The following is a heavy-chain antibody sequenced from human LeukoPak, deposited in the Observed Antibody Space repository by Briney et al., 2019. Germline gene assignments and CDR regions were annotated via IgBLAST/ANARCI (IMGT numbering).Heavy chain of an antibody. J-gene: IGHJ5*02. D-gene: IGHD6-13*01. CDR3: ARDRAAAASWYWFDP. CDR2: ISAYNGNT. CDR1: GYTFTSYG. Sequence: GASVKVSCKASGYTFTSYGISWVRQAPGQGLEWMGWISAYNGNTNYAQKLQGRVTMTTDTSTSTAYMEPRSLRSDDTAVYYCARDRAAAASWYWFDPWGQGTLVTVSS. V-gene: IGHV1-18*01.